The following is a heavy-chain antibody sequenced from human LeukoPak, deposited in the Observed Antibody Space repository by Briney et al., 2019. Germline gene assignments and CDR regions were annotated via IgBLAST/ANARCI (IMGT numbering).Heavy chain of an antibody. CDR1: GDTFTSYY. D-gene: IGHD3-22*01. CDR3: ARGRHSYESSDYYYEGDAFDI. CDR2: INPSGDST. V-gene: IGHV1-46*01. J-gene: IGHJ3*02. Sequence: ASVKVSCKASGDTFTSYYMHWVRQAPGQGLEGMGIINPSGDSTSSAQTFQGRVTMTRDMSTSTVYMALSSLRTEDPAVYYCARGRHSYESSDYYYEGDAFDIWGQGTMVTVSS.